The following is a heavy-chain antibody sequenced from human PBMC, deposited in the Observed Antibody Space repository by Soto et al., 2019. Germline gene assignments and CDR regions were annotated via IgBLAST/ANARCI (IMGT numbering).Heavy chain of an antibody. CDR1: GYSFNSYW. D-gene: IGHD2-15*01. V-gene: IGHV5-10-1*01. CDR2: IDPSDSYI. J-gene: IGHJ6*02. CDR3: ARTRGQNCNXGNCYFGMDV. Sequence: PGESLKISCKGSGYSFNSYWISWVRQMPVKGLEWMGRIDPSDSYINYNPSFQGHVTISADKSISTAYLQWSSLKASDTAMYYCARTRGQNCNXGNCYFGMDVWGQGTTVTVSS.